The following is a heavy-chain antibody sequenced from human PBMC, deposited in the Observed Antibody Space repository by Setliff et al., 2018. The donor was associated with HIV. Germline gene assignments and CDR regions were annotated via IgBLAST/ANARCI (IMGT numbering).Heavy chain of an antibody. CDR3: ATDIVATLDY. J-gene: IGHJ4*02. V-gene: IGHV3-7*01. Sequence: LSLTCAVYGGSFSGYYWSWIRQPPGKGLEWVAKIKQDGSEEYYVDSVKGRFTISRDNAKNSLYLQMNSLRAEDTAVYYCATDIVATLDYWGQGTLVTVSS. CDR2: IKQDGSEE. D-gene: IGHD5-12*01. CDR1: GGSFSGYY.